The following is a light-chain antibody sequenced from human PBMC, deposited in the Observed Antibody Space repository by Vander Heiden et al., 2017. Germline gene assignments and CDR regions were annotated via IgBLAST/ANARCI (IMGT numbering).Light chain of an antibody. Sequence: EIILTQSPGTLSLSPGERATLSCRASHSVSTNYLAWYQQKAGQAPRLLIYAASARAAGIPDRFSGTGSGTDFTLTITRLEPEDFAVYFCQQYCSSGHTFGGGTKLEIK. CDR2: AAS. V-gene: IGKV3-20*01. J-gene: IGKJ4*01. CDR1: HSVSTNY. CDR3: QQYCSSGHT.